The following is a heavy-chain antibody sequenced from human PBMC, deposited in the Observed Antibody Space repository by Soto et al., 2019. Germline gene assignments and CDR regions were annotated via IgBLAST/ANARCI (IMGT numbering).Heavy chain of an antibody. J-gene: IGHJ6*02. CDR2: IWYDGSNK. CDR1: GFTFSSYG. D-gene: IGHD3-10*01. CDR3: ARDGHDGSGSYGMDV. Sequence: QVQLVESGGGVVQPGRSLRLSCAASGFTFSSYGMHWVRQAPGKGLEWVAVIWYDGSNKYYADSVKGRFTISRDNSKNTLYLQMNSLRAEDTAVYYCARDGHDGSGSYGMDVWGQGTTVTVSS. V-gene: IGHV3-33*01.